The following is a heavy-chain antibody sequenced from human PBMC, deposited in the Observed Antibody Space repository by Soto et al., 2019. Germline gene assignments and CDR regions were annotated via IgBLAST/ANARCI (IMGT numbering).Heavy chain of an antibody. J-gene: IGHJ4*02. Sequence: QVQLVQSGAEVKKPGASVKVSCKASGYTFTSYGSSWVRQAPGQGLEWMGWITAYNGNTNYAQKLQGRVTMTTDTSTSRAYMELRSLRPNDTAVYYCAKRRGYSNGEFDYWGQGTLVTVSS. D-gene: IGHD5-18*01. CDR1: GYTFTSYG. CDR3: AKRRGYSNGEFDY. CDR2: ITAYNGNT. V-gene: IGHV1-18*01.